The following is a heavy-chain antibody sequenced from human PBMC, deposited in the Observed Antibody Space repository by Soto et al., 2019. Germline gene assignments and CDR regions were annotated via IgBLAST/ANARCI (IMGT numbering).Heavy chain of an antibody. CDR2: IYSGGST. Sequence: GGSLRLSCAASGFTVSSNYMSWVRQAPGKGLEWVSVIYSGGSTYYADSVKGRFTISRHNSKNTLYLQMNSLRAEDTAVYYCARAASYYGSGIHAFDIWGQGTMVTVSS. V-gene: IGHV3-53*04. J-gene: IGHJ3*02. CDR1: GFTVSSNY. CDR3: ARAASYYGSGIHAFDI. D-gene: IGHD3-10*01.